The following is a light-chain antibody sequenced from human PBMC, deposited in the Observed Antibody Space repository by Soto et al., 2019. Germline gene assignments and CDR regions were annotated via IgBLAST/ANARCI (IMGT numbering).Light chain of an antibody. CDR3: QHYYKWPLS. V-gene: IGKV3-15*01. Sequence: EIVMTQSPVTLSVSPGERVTLSCRASQSVSSNLAWYQQKPGQAPSLLIYGAFTRATGIPARFSGTGSGTEFTLTISSLQSEDFALFFCQHYYKWPLSFGGGTKVDIK. CDR2: GAF. J-gene: IGKJ4*01. CDR1: QSVSSN.